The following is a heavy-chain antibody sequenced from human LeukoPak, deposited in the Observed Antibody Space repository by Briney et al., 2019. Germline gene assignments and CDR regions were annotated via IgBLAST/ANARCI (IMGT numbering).Heavy chain of an antibody. Sequence: SETLSLTCTVSGGSISSSSYYWGWIRQPPGKGLEWIGSIYYSGSTYYNPSLKSRVTISVDTSKNQFSLKLSSVTAADTAVYYCARGGTSVAGTTAFDIWGQGTMVTVSS. CDR3: ARGGTSVAGTTAFDI. V-gene: IGHV4-39*07. CDR1: GGSISSSSYY. D-gene: IGHD6-19*01. J-gene: IGHJ3*02. CDR2: IYYSGST.